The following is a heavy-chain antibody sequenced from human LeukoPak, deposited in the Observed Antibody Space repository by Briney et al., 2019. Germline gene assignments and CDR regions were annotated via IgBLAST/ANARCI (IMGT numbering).Heavy chain of an antibody. CDR3: ARDLYP. CDR1: GFTFSDYY. V-gene: IGHV3-11*04. J-gene: IGHJ5*02. Sequence: PGGSLRLSCAASGFTFSDYYMSWIRQAPGKGLEWISYVDSRGRDVHYADSVKGRFTLSRDNAKNTLYLQMNSLRAEDTAVYYCARDLYPWGQGTLVTVSS. CDR2: VDSRGRDV.